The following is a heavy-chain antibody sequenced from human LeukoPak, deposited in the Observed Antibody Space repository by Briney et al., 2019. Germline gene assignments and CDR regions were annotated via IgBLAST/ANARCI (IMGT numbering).Heavy chain of an antibody. J-gene: IGHJ3*02. CDR1: EFTFSNYA. CDR2: ISSSSSYI. CDR3: ARERGYQLLSDAFDI. Sequence: GGSLRLSCAASEFTFSNYAMNWVRQAPGKGLEWVSSISSSSSYIYYADSVKGRFTISRDNAKNSLYLQMNSLRAEDTAVYYCARERGYQLLSDAFDIWGQGTMVTVSS. V-gene: IGHV3-21*01. D-gene: IGHD2-2*01.